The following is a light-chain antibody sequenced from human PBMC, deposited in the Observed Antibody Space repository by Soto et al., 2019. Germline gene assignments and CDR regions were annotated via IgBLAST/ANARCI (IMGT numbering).Light chain of an antibody. V-gene: IGLV2-14*03. Sequence: QSVLTQPASVSGSPGQSITISCTGTSSDVGGYNFVSWYQQHPGKAPKLIIYEVTSRPSGVSNRFSGSKSGNTASLTISGLQAEDEADYYCSSYTTSSTLVFGTGTKV. CDR3: SSYTTSSTLV. CDR2: EVT. CDR1: SSDVGGYNF. J-gene: IGLJ1*01.